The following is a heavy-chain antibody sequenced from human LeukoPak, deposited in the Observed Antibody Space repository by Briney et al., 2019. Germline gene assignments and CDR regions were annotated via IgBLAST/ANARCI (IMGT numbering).Heavy chain of an antibody. Sequence: GASVKVSCKATGYTFTSYAMHWVRQAPGQRLEWMGWINAGNGNTKYSQKFQGRVTITRDTSASTAYMELSSLRSEDTAVYYCAMSLHYYDSSGRIDPWGQGTLVTVSS. V-gene: IGHV1-3*01. CDR1: GYTFTSYA. CDR2: INAGNGNT. CDR3: AMSLHYYDSSGRIDP. J-gene: IGHJ5*02. D-gene: IGHD3-22*01.